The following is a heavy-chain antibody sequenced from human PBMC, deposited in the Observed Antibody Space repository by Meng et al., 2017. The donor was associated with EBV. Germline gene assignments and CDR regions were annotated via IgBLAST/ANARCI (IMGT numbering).Heavy chain of an antibody. Sequence: RMVALGAKVEKPGASGQGSRKTSGYTLTSHDCNWVRQATGQGLEWMGWMNPNSGNTGYAQKFQGRVTMTRNTSISTAYMELSSLRSEDTAVYYCARGRVWGSYQDYWGQGTLVTVSS. V-gene: IGHV1-8*01. CDR3: ARGRVWGSYQDY. CDR1: GYTLTSHD. CDR2: MNPNSGNT. D-gene: IGHD3-16*02. J-gene: IGHJ4*02.